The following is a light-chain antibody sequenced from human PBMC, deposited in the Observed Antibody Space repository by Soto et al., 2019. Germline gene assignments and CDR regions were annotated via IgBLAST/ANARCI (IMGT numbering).Light chain of an antibody. CDR2: GAS. CDR3: QQSYNTLMYT. J-gene: IGKJ2*01. V-gene: IGKV3-20*01. Sequence: EIVLTQSPGTLSLSPGERATLSCRASQSVSSDYLAWFQQKPGQAPRLLIYGASSRATGIPDRFSGSGSGTDFTLTISRLEPEDFATYYCQQSYNTLMYTFGQGTKLEIK. CDR1: QSVSSDY.